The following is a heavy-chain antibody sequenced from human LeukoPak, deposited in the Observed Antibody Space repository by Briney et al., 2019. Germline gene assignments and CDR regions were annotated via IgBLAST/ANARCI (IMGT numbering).Heavy chain of an antibody. CDR2: INYSGST. CDR1: GGSISSSSYY. D-gene: IGHD3-22*01. CDR3: ARHYRSESSGYSRQFDY. Sequence: PSETLSLTCTVSGGSISSSSYYWGWIRQPSGKGLEWIGYINYSGSTNYNPSLKSRVTISVDTSKNQFSLKLSSVTAADAAVYYCARHYRSESSGYSRQFDYWGQGTLVTVSS. V-gene: IGHV4-61*05. J-gene: IGHJ4*02.